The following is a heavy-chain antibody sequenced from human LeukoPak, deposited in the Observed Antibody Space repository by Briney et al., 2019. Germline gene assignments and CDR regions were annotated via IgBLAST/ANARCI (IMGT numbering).Heavy chain of an antibody. CDR1: GGSISRYY. Sequence: SETLSLTCTVSGGSISRYYWSWIRQPAGKGLEWIGRIYTSGSTNYNPSLKSRVTISVDTSKNQFSLKLSSVTAADTAVYYCARGERLQNWFDPWGQGTLVTVSS. V-gene: IGHV4-4*07. CDR3: ARGERLQNWFDP. CDR2: IYTSGST. J-gene: IGHJ5*02. D-gene: IGHD3-16*01.